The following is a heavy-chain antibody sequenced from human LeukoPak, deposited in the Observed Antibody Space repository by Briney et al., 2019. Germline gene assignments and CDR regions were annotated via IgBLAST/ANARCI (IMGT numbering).Heavy chain of an antibody. CDR2: IIPIFGTA. D-gene: IGHD2-2*01. J-gene: IGHJ6*03. V-gene: IGHV1-69*05. CDR1: GGTFSSYA. Sequence: SVKVSCKASGGTFSSYAISWVRQAPGQGLEWMGGIIPIFGTANYAQKFQGRVTITTDESTSTAYMELSSLRSEDTAVYYCARVAVVPAAIKYSYYYYYMDVWGKGTTVTVSS. CDR3: ARVAVVPAAIKYSYYYYYMDV.